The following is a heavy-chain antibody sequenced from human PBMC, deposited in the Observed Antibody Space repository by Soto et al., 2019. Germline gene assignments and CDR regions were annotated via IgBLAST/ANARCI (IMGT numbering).Heavy chain of an antibody. CDR3: ARESRFLEWLSLNWFDP. D-gene: IGHD3-3*01. Sequence: GWSLRLSCAASGFTFSSYSMNWVRQAPGTGLEWVSYISSSSSTIYYADSVKGRFTISRDNAKNSLYLQMNSLRDEDTAVYYCARESRFLEWLSLNWFDPWGQGTLVTVSS. V-gene: IGHV3-48*02. J-gene: IGHJ5*02. CDR2: ISSSSSTI. CDR1: GFTFSSYS.